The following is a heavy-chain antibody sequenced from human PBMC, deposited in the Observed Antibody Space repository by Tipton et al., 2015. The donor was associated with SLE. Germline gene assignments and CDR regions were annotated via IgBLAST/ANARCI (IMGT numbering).Heavy chain of an antibody. Sequence: QSGAEVKKPGAAVKVSCKASGYTFTSYDINWVRQATGQGLEWMGWMNPNSGNTGYAQKFQGSVTITRNTSISTAYMERSSLRSEDTAVYYCARGPSWSGYYYYFDYWGQGTLVTVSS. J-gene: IGHJ4*02. V-gene: IGHV1-8*01. CDR3: ARGPSWSGYYYYFDY. CDR2: MNPNSGNT. D-gene: IGHD3-3*01. CDR1: GYTFTSYD.